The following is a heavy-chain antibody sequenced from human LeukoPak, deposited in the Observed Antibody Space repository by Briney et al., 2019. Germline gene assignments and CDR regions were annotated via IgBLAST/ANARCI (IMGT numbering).Heavy chain of an antibody. CDR1: GFTFSSYS. V-gene: IGHV3-21*01. J-gene: IGHJ3*02. D-gene: IGHD6-19*01. CDR2: ISSSSSYI. Sequence: PGGSLRLSCAASGFTFSSYSMNWVRQAPGKGLEWVSSISSSSSYIYYADSVKGRFTISRDNAKNSLYLQMNSLRAEDTAVYHCARDRASIAVAGTADIWGQGTMVTVSS. CDR3: ARDRASIAVAGTADI.